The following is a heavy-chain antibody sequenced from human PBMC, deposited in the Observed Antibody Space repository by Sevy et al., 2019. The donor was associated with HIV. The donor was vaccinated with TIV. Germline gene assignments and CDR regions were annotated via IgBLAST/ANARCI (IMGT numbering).Heavy chain of an antibody. J-gene: IGHJ4*02. CDR3: AKDSDYRNYYDSSGYLAY. CDR2: ISYDGSNK. CDR1: GFTFSSYG. V-gene: IGHV3-30*18. Sequence: GGSLRLSCAASGFTFSSYGMHWVRQAPGKGLEWVAVISYDGSNKYYADSVKGRFTISRDNSKNKLYLQMNSLGAEDTAVYYCAKDSDYRNYYDSSGYLAYWGQGTLVTVSS. D-gene: IGHD3-22*01.